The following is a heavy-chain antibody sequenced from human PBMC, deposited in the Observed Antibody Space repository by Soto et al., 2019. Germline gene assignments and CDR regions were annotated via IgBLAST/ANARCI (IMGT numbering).Heavy chain of an antibody. V-gene: IGHV4-31*03. Sequence: PXETLSLTCTGAGCSMRSGGYYWSWVRQNPRRGLEWIGNIYYSGNTYYNPSLKSRFTISVDTSKNLFSLNLSSVTAADTAVYYCARDRLMATAGTARHYFGLDVWGRGNTVTVSS. D-gene: IGHD5-18*01. CDR2: IYYSGNT. CDR1: GCSMRSGGYY. J-gene: IGHJ6*02. CDR3: ARDRLMATAGTARHYFGLDV.